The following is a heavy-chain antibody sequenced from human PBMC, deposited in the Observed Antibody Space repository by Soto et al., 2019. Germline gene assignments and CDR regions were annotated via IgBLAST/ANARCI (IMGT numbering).Heavy chain of an antibody. J-gene: IGHJ6*03. Sequence: SETLSLTCTVSGGSISSGGYYWSWIRQHPGKGLEWIGYIYYSGSTYYNPSLKSRVTISVDTSKNQFSLKLSSVTAADTAVYYCARGEGSGSTIYYYYYYMDVSGKGTTVTVSS. D-gene: IGHD3-10*01. V-gene: IGHV4-31*03. CDR2: IYYSGST. CDR1: GGSISSGGYY. CDR3: ARGEGSGSTIYYYYYYMDV.